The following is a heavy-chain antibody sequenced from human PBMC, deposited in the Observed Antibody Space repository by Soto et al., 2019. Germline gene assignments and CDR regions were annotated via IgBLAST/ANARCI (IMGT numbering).Heavy chain of an antibody. Sequence: ASVKVSCKASGYNFNTFDFYWVRQAPGQGPEWVGWMNPKSGNTGFAHKFQGRVTMTKTTSISTAYMELSSLTTDDTAIYYCAVGNFHYWGQGTQVTVSS. V-gene: IGHV1-8*02. CDR1: GYNFNTFD. CDR2: MNPKSGNT. CDR3: AVGNFHY. J-gene: IGHJ4*02.